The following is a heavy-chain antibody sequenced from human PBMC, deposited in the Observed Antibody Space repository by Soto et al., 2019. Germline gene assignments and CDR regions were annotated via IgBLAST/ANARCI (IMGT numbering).Heavy chain of an antibody. V-gene: IGHV4-38-2*01. CDR3: AGHTASHNWFDP. J-gene: IGHJ5*02. CDR1: GDSVTNGFY. CDR2: VYPSGNT. D-gene: IGHD2-2*01. Sequence: SETLSLTCGVSGDSVTNGFYWAWIRQAPGKGLEWIGSVYPSGNTYYNPSLKSRVTISVDTPKNQFSLTLNSVTAADTALYYCAGHTASHNWFDPWGQGTLVTVSS.